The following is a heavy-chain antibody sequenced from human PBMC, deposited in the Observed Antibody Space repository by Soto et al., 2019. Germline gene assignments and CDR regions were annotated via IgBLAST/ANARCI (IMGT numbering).Heavy chain of an antibody. J-gene: IGHJ5*02. CDR2: ISSSSSTI. CDR1: GFTFSSYS. CDR3: ARGVPPRGSRFNWFDP. V-gene: IGHV3-48*02. D-gene: IGHD3-16*01. Sequence: PGGSLRLSCAASGFTFSSYSMNWVRQAPGKGLEWVSYISSSSSTIYYADSVKGRFTISRDNAKNSLYLQMNSLRDEDTAVYYCARGVPPRGSRFNWFDPWGQGTLVTVSS.